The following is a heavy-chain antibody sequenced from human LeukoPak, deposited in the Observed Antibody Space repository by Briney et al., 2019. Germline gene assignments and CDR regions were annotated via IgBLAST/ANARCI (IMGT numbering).Heavy chain of an antibody. CDR1: GYSFTSYW. CDR2: IYPSDSDT. V-gene: IGHV5-51*01. Sequence: GESLKISCEASGYSFTSYWIGWVRQMPGKGLEWMGSIYPSDSDTRYSPAFLGQVTISVDKSIRIAYLQWSSLKASDNAVYYCARASRDGYNQNFDHWGQGTLVTVSS. J-gene: IGHJ4*02. CDR3: ARASRDGYNQNFDH. D-gene: IGHD5-24*01.